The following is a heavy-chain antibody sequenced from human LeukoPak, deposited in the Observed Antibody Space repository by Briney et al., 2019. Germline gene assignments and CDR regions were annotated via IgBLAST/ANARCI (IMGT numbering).Heavy chain of an antibody. CDR2: INPNSGAT. Sequence: ASMKVSCKASGYTFTVYFIHWVRQAPGQGLEWMGRINPNSGATDYAQKFQGWVTMTRDTSISTAYMELSRLRSDDTAVYYCARGGRVVVPAAKLPPFYYWGQGTLVTVSS. J-gene: IGHJ4*02. CDR3: ARGGRVVVPAAKLPPFYY. D-gene: IGHD2-2*01. V-gene: IGHV1-2*04. CDR1: GYTFTVYF.